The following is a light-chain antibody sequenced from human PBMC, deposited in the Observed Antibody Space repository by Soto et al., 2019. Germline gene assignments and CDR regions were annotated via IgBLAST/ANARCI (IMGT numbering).Light chain of an antibody. J-gene: IGKJ1*01. Sequence: ILMTQSPDPLSLSPVEIATLSCRASQSVSSSYLAWYQQKPGQAPRLLIYGASSRATGIPDRFSGSGSGTDFTLTISSLQSEDFAVYYCQQYNNWPRTFGQGTKVDI. CDR1: QSVSSSY. CDR2: GAS. V-gene: IGKV3-20*01. CDR3: QQYNNWPRT.